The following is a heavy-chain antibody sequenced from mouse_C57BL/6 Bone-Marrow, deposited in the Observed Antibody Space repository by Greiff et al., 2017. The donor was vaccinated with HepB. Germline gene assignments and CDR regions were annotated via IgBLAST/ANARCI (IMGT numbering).Heavy chain of an antibody. V-gene: IGHV7-1*01. Sequence: EVKLVDSGGGLVQSGRSLRLSCATSGFTFSDFYMEWVRQAPGKGLEWIAASRNKANDYTTEYSASVKGRFIVSRDTSQSILYLQMNALRAEDTAIYYCARDAGVYDGYAMDYWGQGTSVTVSS. CDR1: GFTFSDFY. J-gene: IGHJ4*01. CDR3: ARDAGVYDGYAMDY. D-gene: IGHD2-3*01. CDR2: SRNKANDYTT.